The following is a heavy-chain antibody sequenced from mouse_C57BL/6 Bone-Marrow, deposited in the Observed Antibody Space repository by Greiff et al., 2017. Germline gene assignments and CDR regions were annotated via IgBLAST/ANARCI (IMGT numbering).Heavy chain of an antibody. D-gene: IGHD2-14*01. J-gene: IGHJ4*01. CDR3: TTELYDRQRYYAMDY. Sequence: EVKLMESGAELVRPGASVKLSCTASGFTIKDDYMHWVKQRPEQGLEWIGWIDPENGDTEYASKFQGKATITADTSSNTAYLQLSSLTSEDTAVYYCTTELYDRQRYYAMDYWGQGTSVTVSS. CDR2: IDPENGDT. V-gene: IGHV14-4*01. CDR1: GFTIKDDY.